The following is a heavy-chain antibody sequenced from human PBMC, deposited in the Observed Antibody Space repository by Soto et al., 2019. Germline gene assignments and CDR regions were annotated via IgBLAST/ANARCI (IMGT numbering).Heavy chain of an antibody. V-gene: IGHV3-23*01. J-gene: IGHJ5*02. CDR3: AKDKRIWFGELSYNWFDP. D-gene: IGHD3-10*01. CDR1: GFTFSSYA. CDR2: ISGSGGST. Sequence: GGSLRLSCAASGFTFSSYAMSWVRQAPGKGLEWVSAISGSGGSTYYADSVKGRFTISRDNSKKTLYLQMNSLRAEDTTVYYCAKDKRIWFGELSYNWFDPWGQGTLVTVSS.